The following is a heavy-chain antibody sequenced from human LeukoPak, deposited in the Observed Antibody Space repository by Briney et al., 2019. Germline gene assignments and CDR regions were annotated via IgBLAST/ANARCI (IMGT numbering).Heavy chain of an antibody. V-gene: IGHV3-23*01. CDR2: ISAGGSST. CDR1: GFTFSSYA. Sequence: GGSLRLSCAASGFTFSSYAMSWVRQAPGKGLEWVSAISAGGSSTYYADSVKGRFTISRDNSKNTLYLQVNSLRAEDTAVYYCAKDDDYGDLYYFDYWGQGTLVTVSS. J-gene: IGHJ4*02. CDR3: AKDDDYGDLYYFDY. D-gene: IGHD4-17*01.